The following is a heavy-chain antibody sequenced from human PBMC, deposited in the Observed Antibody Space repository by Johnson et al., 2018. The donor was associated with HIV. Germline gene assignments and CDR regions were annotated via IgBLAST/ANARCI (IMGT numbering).Heavy chain of an antibody. CDR1: GFTFSSFG. J-gene: IGHJ3*02. CDR3: AKDRQSGPRDAFDI. V-gene: IGHV3-30*18. CDR2: MSFDGSNK. D-gene: IGHD3-10*01. Sequence: VQLVESGGGLVKPGGSLRLSCAASGFTFSSFGMHWVRQAPGKGLEWVALMSFDGSNKYYADSVKGRFTISRDNAKNSLYLQMNSLRAEDTAVYYCAKDRQSGPRDAFDIWGQGTMVTVSS.